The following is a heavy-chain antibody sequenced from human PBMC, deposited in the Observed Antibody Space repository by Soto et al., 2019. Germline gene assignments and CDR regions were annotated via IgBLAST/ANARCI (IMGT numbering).Heavy chain of an antibody. CDR3: ARLPGYGDYDPAY. Sequence: QVQLQESGPGLVKPSETLSLTCTVSGGSISSYYWIWIRQPPGKGLEWIGYIYYSGRTNYNPSLKGRVTISVDTSKNQFSLKLSSVTAADTAVYYCARLPGYGDYDPAYWGQGTLVTVSS. CDR2: IYYSGRT. J-gene: IGHJ4*02. CDR1: GGSISSYY. V-gene: IGHV4-59*01. D-gene: IGHD4-17*01.